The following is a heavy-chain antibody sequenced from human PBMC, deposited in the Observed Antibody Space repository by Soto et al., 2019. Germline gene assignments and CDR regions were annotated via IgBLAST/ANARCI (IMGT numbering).Heavy chain of an antibody. CDR2: VHPDSGGT. V-gene: IGHV1-2*02. D-gene: IGHD3-22*01. J-gene: IGHJ4*02. CDR1: GYIFTDHL. CDR3: ARGAKAFFPFSGIYFSFDH. Sequence: ASVKVSCKTSGYIFTDHLIHWVRQSPGQGLQWVGWVHPDSGGTNVAQAFQDRVTMTADTSITTAYMDLARLRPDDTAIFYCARGAKAFFPFSGIYFSFDHGGQETPVTVSS.